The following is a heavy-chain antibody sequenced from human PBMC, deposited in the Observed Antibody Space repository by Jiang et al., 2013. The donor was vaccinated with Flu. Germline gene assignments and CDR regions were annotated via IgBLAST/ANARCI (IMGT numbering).Heavy chain of an antibody. CDR3: AGSTRKPHPYDYYYGYGR. D-gene: IGHD2-2*01. Sequence: LEWVAVISYDGNEKYYADSVKGRFTISRDKSKNTLYLQMNSLRAEDTAVYYCAGSTRKPHPYDYYYGYGRLGPRDHGHRLL. CDR2: ISYDGNEK. J-gene: IGHJ6*02. V-gene: IGHV3-30*03.